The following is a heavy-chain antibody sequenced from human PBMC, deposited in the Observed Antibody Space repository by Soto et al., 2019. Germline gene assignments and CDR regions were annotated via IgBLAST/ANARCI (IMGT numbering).Heavy chain of an antibody. CDR1: GFTFTSDS. V-gene: IGHV3-21*06. J-gene: IGHJ4*02. CDR2: ISSHGRDI. CDR3: ARGAALAGKLDL. Sequence: LRLSCEASGFTFTSDSMTWVRQAPGKGLEWVSSISSHGRDIFYADSVKGRFTISRDNAKDSLHLQMNSLTGEDSAVYYCARGAALAGKLDLWGQGTLVTVSS. D-gene: IGHD6-19*01.